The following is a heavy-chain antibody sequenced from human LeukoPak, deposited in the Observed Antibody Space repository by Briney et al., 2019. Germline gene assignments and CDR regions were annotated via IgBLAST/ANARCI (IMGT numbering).Heavy chain of an antibody. D-gene: IGHD2-15*01. CDR2: IIPIFGTT. CDR3: ARDGSCSGGSCYSEFDY. CDR1: GGTFSSYA. J-gene: IGHJ4*02. Sequence: SVKVSCKASGGTFSSYAISWVRQAPGQGLEWMGGIIPIFGTTNYAQKFQGRVTITADESTSTAYMELSSLRSEDTAVYYCARDGSCSGGSCYSEFDYWGQGTLVTVSS. V-gene: IGHV1-69*13.